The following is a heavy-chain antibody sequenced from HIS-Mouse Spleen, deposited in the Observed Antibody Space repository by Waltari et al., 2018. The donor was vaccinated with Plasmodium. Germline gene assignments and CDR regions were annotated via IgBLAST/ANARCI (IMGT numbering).Heavy chain of an antibody. J-gene: IGHJ4*02. V-gene: IGHV4-39*07. CDR2: IYYSGST. Sequence: QLQLQESGPGLVKPSETLSLTCTVPGGSISSSSYYWGWIRQPPGKGLEWIGSIYYSGSTYYNPSLKSRVTISVDTSKNQFSLKLSSVTAADTAVYYCARDYSGSYYFDYWGQGTLVTVSS. CDR1: GGSISSSSYY. D-gene: IGHD1-26*01. CDR3: ARDYSGSYYFDY.